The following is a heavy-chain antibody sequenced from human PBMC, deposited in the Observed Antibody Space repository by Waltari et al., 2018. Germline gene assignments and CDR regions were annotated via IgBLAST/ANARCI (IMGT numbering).Heavy chain of an antibody. D-gene: IGHD2-21*01. V-gene: IGHV3-23*04. Sequence: EVQLVEAGGGLVQPGGSLRLSWSASGFTFSSYAQGWVRKAPGKGLDGVSAISGSGGSTYYADSVKGRFTISRDNSKNTLYLQMNSLRAEDTAVYYCAKLEVKLDYYGMDVWGQGTTVTVSS. CDR3: AKLEVKLDYYGMDV. J-gene: IGHJ6*02. CDR1: GFTFSSYA. CDR2: ISGSGGST.